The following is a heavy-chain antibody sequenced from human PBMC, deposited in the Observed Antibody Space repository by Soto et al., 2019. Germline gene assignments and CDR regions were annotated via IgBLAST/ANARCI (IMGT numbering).Heavy chain of an antibody. V-gene: IGHV3-30*18. CDR1: GLTFSTSG. Sequence: GGSLRLSCADSGLTFSTSGMHWVRQAPGKGLEWVAVISYDGSNKYYRDSVKGRFTISRDNSKNTLYLQMNSLRLEDTAVYYCAKVARTPAMVTPPSLFGLGGWGQGTTVTVSS. CDR2: ISYDGSNK. J-gene: IGHJ6*02. CDR3: AKVARTPAMVTPPSLFGLGG. D-gene: IGHD5-18*01.